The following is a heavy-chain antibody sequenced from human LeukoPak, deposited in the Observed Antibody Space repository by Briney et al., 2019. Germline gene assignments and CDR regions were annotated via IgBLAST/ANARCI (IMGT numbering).Heavy chain of an antibody. CDR3: ARGRAYDSSGYYPVYYYYYGMDV. D-gene: IGHD3-22*01. J-gene: IGHJ6*02. CDR2: INHSGST. V-gene: IGHV4-34*01. CDR1: GGSFSGYY. Sequence: SEALSLTCAVYGGSFSGYYWSWIRQPPGKGLEWIGEINHSGSTNYNPSLKSRVTISVDTSKNQFSLKLSSVTAADTAVYYCARGRAYDSSGYYPVYYYYYGMDVRGQGTTVTVSS.